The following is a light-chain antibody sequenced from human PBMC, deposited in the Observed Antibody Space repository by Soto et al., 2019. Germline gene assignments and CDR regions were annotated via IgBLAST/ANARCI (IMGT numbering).Light chain of an antibody. J-gene: IGLJ7*01. Sequence: QSALTQPTSASGTPGQRVSISCSGASSTFATNYVHWYQQLPGAAPKLLIYRSDQRPSGVPERFSGSKTDTSASLTISGLGPEDEAHYYCAAYTGNLKGPVFGRGTQLTVL. CDR2: RSD. V-gene: IGLV1-47*01. CDR3: AAYTGNLKGPV. CDR1: SSTFATNY.